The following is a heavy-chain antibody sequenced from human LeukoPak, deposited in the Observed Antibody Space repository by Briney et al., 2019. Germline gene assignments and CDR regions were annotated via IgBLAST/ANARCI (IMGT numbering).Heavy chain of an antibody. V-gene: IGHV1-2*02. J-gene: IGHJ4*02. CDR2: INPNSGGT. D-gene: IGHD3-10*01. CDR3: ARPTYGSGSYRVLDY. CDR1: GYTFTGYY. Sequence: ASVKVSCKASGYTFTGYYMHWVRQAPGQGLEWMGWINPNSGGTNYAQKFQGRVTMTRDTSISTAYMELSRLRPDDTAVYYCARPTYGSGSYRVLDYWGQGTLVTVSS.